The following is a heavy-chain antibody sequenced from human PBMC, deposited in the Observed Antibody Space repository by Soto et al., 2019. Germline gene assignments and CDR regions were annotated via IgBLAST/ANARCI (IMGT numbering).Heavy chain of an antibody. CDR3: AKQRQSSGPGAFDY. V-gene: IGHV3-9*01. Sequence: EVLLVESGGGLAQPGGSLRLSCVAGFTFGDYAMHWVRQAPGKGLELDSGISWNGGNIAYADTVKGRFTTSRDNAKNSLYLQMNSLRVEDTAFYYCAKQRQSSGPGAFDYWGQGTLVPVSS. CDR2: ISWNGGNI. CDR1: GFTFGDYA. J-gene: IGHJ4*02. D-gene: IGHD6-19*01.